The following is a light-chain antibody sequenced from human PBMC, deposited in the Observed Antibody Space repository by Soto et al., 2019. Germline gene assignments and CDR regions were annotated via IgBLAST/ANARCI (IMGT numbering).Light chain of an antibody. J-gene: IGLJ1*01. CDR1: SSDVGTYNL. CDR3: CSFAGSRILYV. Sequence: QSALTQPASVSGSPGQSITISCTGTSSDVGTYNLVAWYQQHPGKAPKLMIFEDNKRPSGVSDRFSGSKSGNTASLTISGLQTEDEADYYCCSFAGSRILYVFGAGT. CDR2: EDN. V-gene: IGLV2-23*01.